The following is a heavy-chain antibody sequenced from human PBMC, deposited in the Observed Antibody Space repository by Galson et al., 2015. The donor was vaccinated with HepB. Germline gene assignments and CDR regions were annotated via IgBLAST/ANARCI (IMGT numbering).Heavy chain of an antibody. V-gene: IGHV1-69*13. CDR2: IIPIFGTA. CDR1: GGTFSSYA. CDR3: AIAARALARREIIDY. J-gene: IGHJ4*02. D-gene: IGHD3-16*01. Sequence: SVKVSCKASGGTFSSYAISWVRQAPGQGLEWMGGIIPIFGTANYAQKFQGRVTITADESTSTAYMELSSLRSEDTAVYYCAIAARALARREIIDYWGQGTLVTVSS.